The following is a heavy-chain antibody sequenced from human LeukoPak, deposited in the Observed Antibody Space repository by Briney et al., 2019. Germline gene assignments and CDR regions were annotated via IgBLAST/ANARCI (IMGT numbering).Heavy chain of an antibody. V-gene: IGHV3-7*03. CDR1: GFTFSRYW. CDR3: SRDPRHNDY. CDR2: IKQDGSEK. J-gene: IGHJ4*02. Sequence: PGGSLRLSCAASGFTFSRYWMSWVRQAPGKGLEWVANIKQDGSEKYYVDSVKGRFTISRDNAKNSLYLHMNSLTVEDTAVYYCSRDPRHNDYWGQGTLVTVSS.